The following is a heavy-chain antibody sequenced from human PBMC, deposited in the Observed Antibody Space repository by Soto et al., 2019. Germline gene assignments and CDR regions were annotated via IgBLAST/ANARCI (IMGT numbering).Heavy chain of an antibody. V-gene: IGHV1-69*12. Sequence: QVQLVLSGAEVKKPGSSVKVSCKASGGTFSSYAISWVRQAPGQGLEWMGGIIPIFGTANYAQKFQGRVTITADESTSTAYMELSSLRSEDTAVYYCASVDTAISYYYYGMDVWGQGTTVTVSS. CDR1: GGTFSSYA. CDR3: ASVDTAISYYYYGMDV. J-gene: IGHJ6*02. D-gene: IGHD5-18*01. CDR2: IIPIFGTA.